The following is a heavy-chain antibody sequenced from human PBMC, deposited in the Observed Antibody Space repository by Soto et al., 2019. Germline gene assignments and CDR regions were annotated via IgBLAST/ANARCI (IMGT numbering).Heavy chain of an antibody. CDR2: ITRDGYNK. J-gene: IGHJ4*02. Sequence: PGGSLRLSCAASGFILKNYALNWLSQAPGKGLEWEAPITRDGYNKYYADSVKGRFTISRDNSRDTLSLQMTALTIEDSSVYYCTKSSGGSSSVGMDYWGQGTRVTVSS. CDR1: GFILKNYA. D-gene: IGHD2-15*01. V-gene: IGHV3-30*04. CDR3: TKSSGGSSSVGMDY.